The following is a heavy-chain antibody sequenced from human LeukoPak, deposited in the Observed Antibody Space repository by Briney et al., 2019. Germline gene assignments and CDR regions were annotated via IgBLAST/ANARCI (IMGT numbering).Heavy chain of an antibody. D-gene: IGHD3-10*01. Sequence: PGGSLRLSCAASGFTFDDYGMSCVRQAPGKGLEWVSGINWNGGSTGYADSVKGRFTISRDNAKNSLYLQMNSLRAEDTALYYCARDIGYYYGSGSSLSGYWGQGTLVTVSS. CDR2: INWNGGST. CDR3: ARDIGYYYGSGSSLSGY. V-gene: IGHV3-20*04. J-gene: IGHJ4*02. CDR1: GFTFDDYG.